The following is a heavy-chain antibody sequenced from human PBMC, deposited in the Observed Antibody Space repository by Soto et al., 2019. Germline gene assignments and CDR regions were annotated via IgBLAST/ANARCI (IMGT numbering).Heavy chain of an antibody. Sequence: QVQLQESGPGLVKPSQTLSLTCTVSGGSISSGGYYWSWIRQHPGKGLEWIGYIYSSGSTYDNPSLKSRVTISVDTSKNQFSLKLSSLTAADTAVYYGARRFRGQTVFGAFDIWGQGTMVTVSS. D-gene: IGHD3-10*02. J-gene: IGHJ3*02. CDR1: GGSISSGGYY. CDR2: IYSSGST. V-gene: IGHV4-31*03. CDR3: ARRFRGQTVFGAFDI.